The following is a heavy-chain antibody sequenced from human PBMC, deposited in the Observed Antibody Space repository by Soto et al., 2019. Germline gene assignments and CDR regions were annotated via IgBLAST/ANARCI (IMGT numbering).Heavy chain of an antibody. J-gene: IGHJ4*02. V-gene: IGHV3-30*18. CDR3: AKEGPITNWYFDY. Sequence: QVQLVESGGGVVQPGRSRRLSCAASGFTFSSYGMHWVRQAPGKGLEWVTVISYDGNVAYYADSVKGRFTISRDNSKNTLYLQMNSLRTEDTAMYYCAKEGPITNWYFDYWGQGTLVTVSS. CDR2: ISYDGNVA. CDR1: GFTFSSYG. D-gene: IGHD1-1*01.